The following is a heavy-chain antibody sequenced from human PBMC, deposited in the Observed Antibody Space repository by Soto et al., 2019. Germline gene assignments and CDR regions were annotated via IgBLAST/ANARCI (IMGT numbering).Heavy chain of an antibody. J-gene: IGHJ4*02. CDR3: AVDVVGTGSY. CDR1: GFTFRDHN. V-gene: IGHV3-72*01. Sequence: EVQLVDSGGGLVQPGGSLRLSCAASGFTFRDHNVDWVRQAPEKGLEWVGRTRKKAEGYTTEYAASVKGRFTLSRDESKNSLDLQMNSLKIEDTAVYYCAVDVVGTGSYWGQGTLVTVSS. CDR2: TRKKAEGYTT. D-gene: IGHD2-15*01.